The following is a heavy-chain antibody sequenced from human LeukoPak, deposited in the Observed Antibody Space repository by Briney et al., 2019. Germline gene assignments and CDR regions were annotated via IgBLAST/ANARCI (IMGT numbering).Heavy chain of an antibody. CDR3: AREAVTIFGVVRTQTTKLPHRFDP. Sequence: ASVKVSCKVSGYTLTELSMYWVRQAPGKGLEWMGGFDPEDGERIYAQKFQGRVTMTEDTSTDTAYMELSSLRSEDTAVYYCAREAVTIFGVVRTQTTKLPHRFDPWGQGTLVTVSS. D-gene: IGHD3-3*01. J-gene: IGHJ5*02. CDR2: FDPEDGER. CDR1: GYTLTELS. V-gene: IGHV1-24*01.